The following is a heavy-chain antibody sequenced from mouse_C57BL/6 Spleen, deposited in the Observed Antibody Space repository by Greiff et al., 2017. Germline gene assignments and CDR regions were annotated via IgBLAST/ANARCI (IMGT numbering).Heavy chain of an antibody. CDR2: INPSNGGT. V-gene: IGHV1-53*01. Sequence: QVQLQQPGTELVKPGASVKLSCKASGYTFTSYWMPWVKQRPGQGLEWIGNINPSNGGTNYNEKFKSKATLTVDKSSSTAYMQLSSLTSEDSAVXYCALYDQDGYFDYWGQGTTLTVAS. J-gene: IGHJ2*01. CDR1: GYTFTSYW. D-gene: IGHD2-3*01. CDR3: ALYDQDGYFDY.